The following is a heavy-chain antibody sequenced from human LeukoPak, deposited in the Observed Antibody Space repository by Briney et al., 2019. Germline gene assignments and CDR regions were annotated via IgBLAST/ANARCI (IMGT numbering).Heavy chain of an antibody. CDR1: GFTFSDYS. D-gene: IGHD3-22*01. V-gene: IGHV3-23*01. Sequence: GGSLRLSCAASGFTFSDYSMNWVRQAPGKGLEWVSAISGSGGSTYYADSVKGRFTISRDNSKNTLYLQMNSLRAEDTAVYYCAKSSSGYYFYFDYWGQGTLVTVSS. CDR2: ISGSGGST. J-gene: IGHJ4*02. CDR3: AKSSSGYYFYFDY.